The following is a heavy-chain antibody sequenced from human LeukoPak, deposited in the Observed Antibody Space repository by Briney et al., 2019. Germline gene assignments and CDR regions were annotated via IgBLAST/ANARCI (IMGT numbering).Heavy chain of an antibody. D-gene: IGHD6-6*01. Sequence: PSETLSLTCTVSGGSISSHYWSWIRQPPGKGLEWIGYIYYSGSTNYNPSLKSRVTISVDTSKNQFSLKLSSVTAADTAVYYCARVSGSIAAHNFDCWGQGTLVTVSS. CDR2: IYYSGST. CDR1: GGSISSHY. CDR3: ARVSGSIAAHNFDC. V-gene: IGHV4-59*11. J-gene: IGHJ4*02.